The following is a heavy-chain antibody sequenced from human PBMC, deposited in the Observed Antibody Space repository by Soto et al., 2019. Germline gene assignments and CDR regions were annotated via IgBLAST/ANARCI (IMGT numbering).Heavy chain of an antibody. CDR1: GFTFSSYG. D-gene: IGHD1-1*01. J-gene: IGHJ3*02. V-gene: IGHV3-33*01. CDR3: ARDRVPQGHDAFDI. Sequence: GGSLRLSCAASGFTFSSYGMHWVRQAPGKGLEWVAVIWYDGSNKYYADSVKGRFTISRDNSKNTLYLQMNSLRAEDTAVYYCARDRVPQGHDAFDIWGQGTMVTVSS. CDR2: IWYDGSNK.